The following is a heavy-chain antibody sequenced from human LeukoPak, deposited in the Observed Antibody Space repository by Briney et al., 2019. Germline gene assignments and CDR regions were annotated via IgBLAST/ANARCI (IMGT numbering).Heavy chain of an antibody. Sequence: PGGSLRLSCAASGFTVSSNYMSWVRQAPGKGLEWVSVIYSGGSTYYADSVKGRFTISRDNSKNTLYLQMNSLRAEDTAVYYCAKVKYGSGSLTYYFDYWGQGTLVTVSS. V-gene: IGHV3-66*01. CDR1: GFTVSSNY. CDR2: IYSGGST. J-gene: IGHJ4*02. CDR3: AKVKYGSGSLTYYFDY. D-gene: IGHD3-10*01.